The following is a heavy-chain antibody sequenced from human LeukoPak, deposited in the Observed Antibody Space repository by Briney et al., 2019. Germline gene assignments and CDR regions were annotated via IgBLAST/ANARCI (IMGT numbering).Heavy chain of an antibody. CDR1: GYTFTSYA. J-gene: IGHJ3*02. D-gene: IGHD3-10*01. CDR3: ARGDYGSGSFDAFDI. Sequence: GASVKVSCKASGYTFTSYAMNWVRQAPGQGLEWMGWMNPNSGNTGYAQKFQGRVTITRNTSISTAYMELSSLRSEDTAVYYCARGDYGSGSFDAFDIWGQGTMVTVSS. V-gene: IGHV1-8*03. CDR2: MNPNSGNT.